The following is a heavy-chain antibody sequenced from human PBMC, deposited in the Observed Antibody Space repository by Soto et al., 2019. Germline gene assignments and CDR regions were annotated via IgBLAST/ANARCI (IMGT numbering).Heavy chain of an antibody. CDR2: MKEDGTLQ. J-gene: IGHJ4*02. CDR1: GFSVSNSW. D-gene: IGHD6-6*01. Sequence: PGGSLRLSCAVSGFSVSNSWMSWVRQAPGKGLEWVAAMKEDGTLQYYVDSVKGRFTISRDNAKNLLFLDMSSLRGQDTAIYYCSRDLSSSSAYWGQGPQLTVSS. V-gene: IGHV3-7*01. CDR3: SRDLSSSSAY.